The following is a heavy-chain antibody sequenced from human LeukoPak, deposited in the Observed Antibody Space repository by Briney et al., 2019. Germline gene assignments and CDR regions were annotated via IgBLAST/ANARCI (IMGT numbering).Heavy chain of an antibody. J-gene: IGHJ4*02. CDR3: ASLRERSYYARGFDY. CDR2: IYYSGSI. V-gene: IGHV4-39*01. D-gene: IGHD3-3*01. CDR1: GGSISSSSYY. Sequence: SETLSLTCTVSGGSISSSSYYWGWIRQPPGKGLEWIGSIYYSGSIYYNPSLKSRVTISVDTSKNQFSLKLSSVTAANTAVYYCASLRERSYYARGFDYWGQGTLVTVSS.